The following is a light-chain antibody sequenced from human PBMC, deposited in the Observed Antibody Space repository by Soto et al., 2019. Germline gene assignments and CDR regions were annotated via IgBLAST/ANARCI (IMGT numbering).Light chain of an antibody. CDR2: AAS. J-gene: IGKJ1*01. Sequence: DIQITQSPSSLSASVVDRVTITCRASQSISNYLSWYQHKPGKAPNLLIHAASSLQSGVPSRFSGSGSGTDFTLTISSLQPEDFATYYCPQSYSTPWTFGQGTNVDI. V-gene: IGKV1-39*01. CDR3: PQSYSTPWT. CDR1: QSISNY.